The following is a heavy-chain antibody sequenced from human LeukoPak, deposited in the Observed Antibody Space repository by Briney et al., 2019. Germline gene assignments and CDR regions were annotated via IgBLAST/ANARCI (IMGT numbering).Heavy chain of an antibody. CDR1: GFRFSTYA. D-gene: IGHD3-10*01. V-gene: IGHV3-23*01. CDR2: IAGSGGTI. J-gene: IGHJ5*02. CDR3: AKNGEVLSWFDP. Sequence: GGALRLSCAASGFRFSTYAMNWVRQAPGKGRERVAYIAGSGGTIYYADSVKGRFTISRDNSKNTLYLQMNSLRAEDTAVYSCAKNGEVLSWFDPWGQGTLVTVSS.